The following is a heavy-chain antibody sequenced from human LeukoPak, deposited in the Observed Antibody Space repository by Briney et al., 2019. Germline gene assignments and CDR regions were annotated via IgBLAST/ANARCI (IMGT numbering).Heavy chain of an antibody. CDR1: GFTFSSYG. J-gene: IGHJ5*02. V-gene: IGHV3-33*01. D-gene: IGHD2-2*01. Sequence: GGSLRLSCAASGFTFSSYGMHWVRQAPGKGLEWVAVIWYDGSNKYYADSVKGRFTISRDNSKNTLYLQMNSLRAEDTAVYYCARDPYCSSTSCYAWGGWFDPWGQGALVTVSS. CDR2: IWYDGSNK. CDR3: ARDPYCSSTSCYAWGGWFDP.